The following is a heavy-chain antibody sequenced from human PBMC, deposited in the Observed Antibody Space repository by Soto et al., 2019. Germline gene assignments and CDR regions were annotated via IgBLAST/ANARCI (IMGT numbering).Heavy chain of an antibody. CDR1: GFTFSSYG. J-gene: IGHJ3*02. V-gene: IGHV3-33*08. Sequence: GGSLRLSCAASGFTFSSYGMHWVRQAPGKGLEWVAVIWYDGSNKYYADSVKGRFTISRDNSKNTLYLQMNSLRAEDTAVYYCARDAGYDSSALDAFDIWGQGTMVTVSS. CDR2: IWYDGSNK. CDR3: ARDAGYDSSALDAFDI. D-gene: IGHD3-22*01.